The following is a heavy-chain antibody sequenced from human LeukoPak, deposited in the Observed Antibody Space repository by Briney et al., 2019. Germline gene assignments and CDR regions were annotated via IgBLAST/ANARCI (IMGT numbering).Heavy chain of an antibody. V-gene: IGHV4-30-2*01. J-gene: IGHJ4*02. CDR2: IYHSGST. CDR1: GGSLSSGGYS. Sequence: SETLSLTCAVSGGSLSSGGYSWSWIRQPPGTGLEWIGYIYHSGSTYYNPSLKSRVTISVDRSKNQFSLKLSSVTAADTAVYYCASSLGGDVTFWGQGTLVTVSS. D-gene: IGHD2-21*02. CDR3: ASSLGGDVTF.